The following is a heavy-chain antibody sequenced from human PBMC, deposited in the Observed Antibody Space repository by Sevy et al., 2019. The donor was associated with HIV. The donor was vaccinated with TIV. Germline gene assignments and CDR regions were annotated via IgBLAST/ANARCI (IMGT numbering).Heavy chain of an antibody. Sequence: GGSPRLSCAASGFTFSSYSMNWVRQAPGKGLEWVSSISSSSSYIYYADSVKGRFTISRDNAKNSLYLQMNSLRAEDTAVYYCARDTSSGYPDAFDIWGQGTMVTVSS. CDR3: ARDTSSGYPDAFDI. CDR1: GFTFSSYS. J-gene: IGHJ3*02. V-gene: IGHV3-21*01. CDR2: ISSSSSYI. D-gene: IGHD3-22*01.